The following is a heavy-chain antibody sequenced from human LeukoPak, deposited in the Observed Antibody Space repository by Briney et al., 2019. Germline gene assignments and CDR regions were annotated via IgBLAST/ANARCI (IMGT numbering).Heavy chain of an antibody. D-gene: IGHD1-1*01. CDR2: IYYSGST. CDR1: GGSISSSSYY. Sequence: SETLSLTCTVSGGSISSSSYYWGWIRQPPGKGLEWIGSIYYSGSTYYNPSLKSRVTISVDTSKNQFSLKLSSVTAADTAVYYCARGDTRNWYYFYIDGRGKGTTVTISS. V-gene: IGHV4-39*07. J-gene: IGHJ6*03. CDR3: ARGDTRNWYYFYIDG.